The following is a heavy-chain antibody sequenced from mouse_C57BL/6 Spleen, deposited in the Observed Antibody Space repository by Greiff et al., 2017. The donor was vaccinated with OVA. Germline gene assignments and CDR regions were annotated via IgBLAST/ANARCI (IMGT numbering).Heavy chain of an antibody. J-gene: IGHJ4*01. CDR1: GYSFTSYY. D-gene: IGHD2-1*01. CDR3: ARDGNDAMDY. V-gene: IGHV1-66*01. CDR2: IYPGSGNT. Sequence: VQLQQSGPELVKPGASVKISCKASGYSFTSYYIHWVKQRPGQGLEWIGWIYPGSGNTKYNEKFKGKATLTADTSSSTAYMQLSSLTSEDAAVDYCARDGNDAMDYWGQGTAVTVSS.